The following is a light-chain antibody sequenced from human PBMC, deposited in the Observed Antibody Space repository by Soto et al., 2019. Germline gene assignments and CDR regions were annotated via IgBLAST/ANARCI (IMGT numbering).Light chain of an antibody. Sequence: ELVLTQSPGTLSLSPGERATLSCRASQSVRSSYLAWYQQKTGQAPRLLIYGASSRATGIPDRFSGSGSGPAFTLTISSLEPEDFALYYCQQYGSSPSWTFGQGTKVEIK. J-gene: IGKJ1*01. CDR1: QSVRSSY. CDR3: QQYGSSPSWT. V-gene: IGKV3-20*01. CDR2: GAS.